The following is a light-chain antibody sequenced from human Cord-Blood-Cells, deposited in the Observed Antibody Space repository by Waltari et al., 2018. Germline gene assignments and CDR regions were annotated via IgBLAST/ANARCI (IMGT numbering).Light chain of an antibody. J-gene: IGLJ3*02. CDR2: EGS. V-gene: IGLV2-23*01. CDR1: SSDVGSYNI. Sequence: QSALTQPASVSASPGQSITISCTGTSSDVGSYNIVSWYQQHPGKAPKLMIYEGSKRPSGVSNRFSGSKSGNTASLTISGLQAEDEADYYCCSYAGSSTLVFGGGTKLTVL. CDR3: CSYAGSSTLV.